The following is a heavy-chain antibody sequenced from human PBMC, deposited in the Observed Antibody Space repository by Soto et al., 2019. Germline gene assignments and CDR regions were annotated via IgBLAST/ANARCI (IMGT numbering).Heavy chain of an antibody. Sequence: QITLKESGPTRVKPTQTLTLTCTFSGFSLSTSGVGVGWIRQPPGKALEWLAFIYWDDDKRYSPSLKTRLTIMKDTSKEQVVLTMPNMDPVDTASYYCAHRAGLQGNWDGGFFDYWGLGTLVTVSS. CDR3: AHRAGLQGNWDGGFFDY. D-gene: IGHD1-1*01. J-gene: IGHJ4*02. V-gene: IGHV2-5*02. CDR1: GFSLSTSGVG. CDR2: IYWDDDK.